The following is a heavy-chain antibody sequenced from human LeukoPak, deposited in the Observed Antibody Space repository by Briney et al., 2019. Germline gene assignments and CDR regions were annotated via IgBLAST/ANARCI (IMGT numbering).Heavy chain of an antibody. D-gene: IGHD2-15*01. CDR1: GFTFSSYS. CDR3: ARDSRADCSGGSCDDAFDI. CDR2: ISSSSSYI. Sequence: GGSLRLSCAASGFTFSSYSMNWVRQAPGKGLEWVSSISSSSSYIYYADSVKGRFTISRDNAKNPLYLQMNSLRAEDTAVYYCARDSRADCSGGSCDDAFDIWGQGTMVTVSS. J-gene: IGHJ3*02. V-gene: IGHV3-21*01.